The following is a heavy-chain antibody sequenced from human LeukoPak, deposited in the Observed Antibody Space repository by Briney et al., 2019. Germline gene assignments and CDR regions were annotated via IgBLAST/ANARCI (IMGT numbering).Heavy chain of an antibody. Sequence: SETLSLTCTVSGGSISSYYWSWIRQPPGKGLEWIGYIYYSGSTNYNPSLKSRVTISVDTSKNQFSLKLSSVTAADTAVYYCARFASPHSPNYSSGWYWFDPWGQGTLVTVSS. CDR2: IYYSGST. V-gene: IGHV4-59*08. CDR1: GGSISSYY. D-gene: IGHD6-19*01. J-gene: IGHJ5*02. CDR3: ARFASPHSPNYSSGWYWFDP.